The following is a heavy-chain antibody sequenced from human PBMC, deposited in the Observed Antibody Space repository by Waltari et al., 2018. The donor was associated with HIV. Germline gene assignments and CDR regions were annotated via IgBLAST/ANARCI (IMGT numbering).Heavy chain of an antibody. Sequence: QMQLVQSGPEVKKPETSVTVSCQASGFNFTNTVVQWVRQARGQRLEWIGWIVVGSGKTNYAQKVQRRVTITRDMSTTTAYMVLSSLIFDDTAVYYCAGGTHYYDRWGQGTLVTVSS. V-gene: IGHV1-58*01. CDR3: AGGTHYYDR. J-gene: IGHJ4*02. CDR2: IVVGSGKT. CDR1: GFNFTNTV.